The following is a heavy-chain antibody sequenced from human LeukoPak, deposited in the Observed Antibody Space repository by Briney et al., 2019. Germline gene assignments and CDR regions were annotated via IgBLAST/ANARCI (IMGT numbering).Heavy chain of an antibody. D-gene: IGHD3-10*02. Sequence: GSLRLSCAASGFTVSSYYMSWVRQPPGKGLEWIGEINHSGSTNYNPSLKSRVTISVDASKNQFSLKLSPVTAADTAVYYCARGLNYVVYWGQGTLVTVSS. CDR2: INHSGST. CDR1: GFTVSSYY. CDR3: ARGLNYVVY. V-gene: IGHV4-34*01. J-gene: IGHJ4*02.